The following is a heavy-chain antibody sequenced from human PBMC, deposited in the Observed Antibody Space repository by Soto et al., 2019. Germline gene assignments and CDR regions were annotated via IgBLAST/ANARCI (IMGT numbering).Heavy chain of an antibody. CDR1: GGSISSSSYY. Sequence: SETLSLTCTVSGGSISSSSYYWGWIRQPPGKGLEWIGSIYYSGSTYYNPSLKSRVTISVDTSKNQFSLKLSSVTAADTAVYYCVRLGSRGGPTDYWGQGTLVTVSS. CDR3: VRLGSRGGPTDY. CDR2: IYYSGST. V-gene: IGHV4-39*01. D-gene: IGHD3-10*01. J-gene: IGHJ4*02.